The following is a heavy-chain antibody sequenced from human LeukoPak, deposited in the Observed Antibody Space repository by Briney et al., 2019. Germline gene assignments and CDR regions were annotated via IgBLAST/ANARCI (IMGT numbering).Heavy chain of an antibody. CDR2: IYYSGST. Sequence: SQTLSLTCTVSGGSISSSSYYWGWIRQPPGKGLEWIGSIYYSGSTYYNPSLKSRVTISVDTSKNQFSLKLSSVTAADTAVYYCARHGVNNWFDRWGQGTLVTVSS. CDR1: GGSISSSSYY. V-gene: IGHV4-39*01. CDR3: ARHGVNNWFDR. J-gene: IGHJ5*02. D-gene: IGHD3-16*01.